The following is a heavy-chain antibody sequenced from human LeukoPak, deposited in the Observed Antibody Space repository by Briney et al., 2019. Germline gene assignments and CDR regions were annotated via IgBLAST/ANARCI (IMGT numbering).Heavy chain of an antibody. J-gene: IGHJ4*02. CDR2: INPNSGGT. CDR3: ARDNGDYADFDY. D-gene: IGHD4/OR15-4a*01. CDR1: GYTFTGYY. Sequence: ASVKVSCKASGYTFTGYYMHWVRHAPGQGLEWMGWINPNSGGTNYAQKFQGRVTMTRDTSISTAYMELSRLRSDDTAVYYCARDNGDYADFDYWGQGTLVTVSS. V-gene: IGHV1-2*02.